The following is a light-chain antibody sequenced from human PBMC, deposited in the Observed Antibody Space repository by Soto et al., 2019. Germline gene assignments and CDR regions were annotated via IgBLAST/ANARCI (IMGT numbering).Light chain of an antibody. CDR3: MQALQIPWT. CDR2: LGS. J-gene: IGKJ1*01. Sequence: DIVMTQSPLSLSVTPGEPASISCRSSQSLLLRNGNNYLDWYLQKPGQSPQLLIHLGSNRASGVPDRFSGSGSGTDFTLRISRVEAEDVGVYYCMQALQIPWTFGQGTKV. CDR1: QSLLLRNGNNY. V-gene: IGKV2-28*01.